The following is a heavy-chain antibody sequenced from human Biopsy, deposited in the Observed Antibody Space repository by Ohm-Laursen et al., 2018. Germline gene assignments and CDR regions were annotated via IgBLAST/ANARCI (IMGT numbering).Heavy chain of an antibody. D-gene: IGHD3-16*01. V-gene: IGHV3-74*03. CDR2: VNIDGSGT. J-gene: IGHJ3*02. CDR3: TRAYRYGLDDFDM. CDR1: GFTFNSYW. Sequence: SRRLSCAAPGFTFNSYWLHWIRQAPWTGLVRVSRVNIDGSGTKYADSVKGRFTVSRDNAKNTLYLQMNSLTAEDTAIYYCTRAYRYGLDDFDMWGQGTMVTVSS.